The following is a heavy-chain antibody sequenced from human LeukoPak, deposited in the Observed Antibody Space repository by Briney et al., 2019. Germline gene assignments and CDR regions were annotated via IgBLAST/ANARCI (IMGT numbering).Heavy chain of an antibody. Sequence: SQTLSLTCTVSGGSISSGGYYWSWIRQHPGKGLEWIGYIYYSGSTYYNPSLKSRVTISVDTPKNQFSLKLSSVTAADTAVYYCARGSRYCSSTRCYVTDYYYYYGMDVWGQGTTVTVSS. V-gene: IGHV4-31*03. CDR3: ARGSRYCSSTRCYVTDYYYYYGMDV. CDR1: GGSISSGGYY. D-gene: IGHD2-2*01. J-gene: IGHJ6*02. CDR2: IYYSGST.